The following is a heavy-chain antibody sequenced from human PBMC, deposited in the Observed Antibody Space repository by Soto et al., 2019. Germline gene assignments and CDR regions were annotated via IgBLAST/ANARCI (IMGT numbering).Heavy chain of an antibody. CDR2: IWYDGSNK. CDR1: GFTFSSYG. Sequence: PGGSLRLSCASSGFTFSSYGMHLVRQAPGKGLEWVAVIWYDGSNKYYADSVKGRFTISRDNSKNTLYLQMNSLRAEDTAVYYCARGSSGWYASYYYGMDVWGQGTTVTVSS. D-gene: IGHD6-19*01. CDR3: ARGSSGWYASYYYGMDV. J-gene: IGHJ6*02. V-gene: IGHV3-33*01.